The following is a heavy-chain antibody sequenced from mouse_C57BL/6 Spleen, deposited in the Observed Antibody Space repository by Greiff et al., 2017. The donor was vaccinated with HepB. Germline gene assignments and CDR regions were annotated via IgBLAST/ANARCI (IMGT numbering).Heavy chain of an antibody. V-gene: IGHV1-15*01. CDR1: GYTFTDYE. J-gene: IGHJ4*01. CDR3: TRYRMDY. Sequence: VKLVESGAELVRPGASVTLSCKASGYTFTDYEMHWVKQTPVHGLEWIGAIDPETGGTAYNQKFKGKAILTADKSSSTAYMELRSLTSEDSAVYYCTRYRMDYWGQGTSVTVSS. CDR2: IDPETGGT.